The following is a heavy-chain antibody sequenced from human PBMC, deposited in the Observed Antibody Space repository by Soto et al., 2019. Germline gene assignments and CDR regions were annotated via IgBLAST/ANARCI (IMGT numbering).Heavy chain of an antibody. CDR1: GFSLTTSGVG. CDR3: AHRVLRTVFGLVTTTAIYFDF. J-gene: IGHJ4*02. Sequence: QITLNESGPTQVKPRQTLTLTCTFSGFSLTTSGVGVGGIRHSPGKPPEWLALIYWDDDKRYSPSLKSRLTITKDTSKNQVVLTMADLDPADTATYYCAHRVLRTVFGLVTTTAIYFDFWGQGTPVAVSS. CDR2: IYWDDDK. V-gene: IGHV2-5*02. D-gene: IGHD3-3*01.